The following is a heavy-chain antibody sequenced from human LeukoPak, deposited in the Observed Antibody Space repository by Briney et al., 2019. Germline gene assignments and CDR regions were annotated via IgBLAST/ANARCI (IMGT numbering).Heavy chain of an antibody. Sequence: PSETLSLTCTVSGGSISSSSYYRGWIRQPPGKGLEWIGSIYYSGSTYYNPSLKSRVTISVDTSKNQFSLKLSSVTAADTAVYYCARVVPAAIDRNWFDPWGQGTLVTVSS. CDR2: IYYSGST. CDR1: GGSISSSSYY. CDR3: ARVVPAAIDRNWFDP. J-gene: IGHJ5*02. V-gene: IGHV4-39*01. D-gene: IGHD2-2*01.